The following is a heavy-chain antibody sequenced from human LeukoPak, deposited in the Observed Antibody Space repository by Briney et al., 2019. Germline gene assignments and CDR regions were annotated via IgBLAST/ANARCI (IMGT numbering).Heavy chain of an antibody. Sequence: SETLSLTCAVYGGSFSGYYWSWIRQPPGKGLEWIGEINHSGSTNYNPSLKSRVTISVDTSKNQFSLKLSSVTAADTAVYYCARATMVRGVFLDYWGQGTLVTVSS. CDR1: GGSFSGYY. J-gene: IGHJ4*02. CDR3: ARATMVRGVFLDY. CDR2: INHSGST. V-gene: IGHV4-34*01. D-gene: IGHD3-10*01.